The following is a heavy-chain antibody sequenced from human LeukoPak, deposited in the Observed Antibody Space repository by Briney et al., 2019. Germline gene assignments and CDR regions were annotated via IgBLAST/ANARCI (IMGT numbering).Heavy chain of an antibody. CDR1: GYRFTDYW. CDR3: ARGAAGTTPDYYYFGLDV. D-gene: IGHD1-7*01. Sequence: GESLKISFKGSGYRFTDYWICWVRQMPGKGLEWMGIIYPGDSDTRYSPSFQGQVTISADKSINTAHLQWSSLKASDTAMYYCARGAAGTTPDYYYFGLDVWGQGTTVRVSS. J-gene: IGHJ6*02. V-gene: IGHV5-51*01. CDR2: IYPGDSDT.